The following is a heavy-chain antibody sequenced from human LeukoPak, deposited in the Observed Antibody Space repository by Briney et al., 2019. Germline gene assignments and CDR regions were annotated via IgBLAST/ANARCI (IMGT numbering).Heavy chain of an antibody. Sequence: ASVKVSCKASGYTFTSYAMHWVRQAPGQRLEWMGWINAGNGNTKYSQKFQGRVTIPRDTSASTAYMELSSLRSEDTAVYYCARGSTKRAFDIWGQGTMVTVSS. CDR2: INAGNGNT. J-gene: IGHJ3*02. CDR1: GYTFTSYA. D-gene: IGHD5/OR15-5a*01. CDR3: ARGSTKRAFDI. V-gene: IGHV1-3*01.